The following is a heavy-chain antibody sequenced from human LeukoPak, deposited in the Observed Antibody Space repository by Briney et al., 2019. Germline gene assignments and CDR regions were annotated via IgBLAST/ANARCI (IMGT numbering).Heavy chain of an antibody. CDR1: GFTFSNYW. Sequence: GGSLRLSCAASGFTFSNYWMSWVRQDLGKGLEWVANIKQDGSEKYYVDSVKGRFTISRDNAKNSLYLQMNSLRADDTAVYYCASDRDYYDSTGYLFDYWGQGTLVTVSS. CDR2: IKQDGSEK. CDR3: ASDRDYYDSTGYLFDY. D-gene: IGHD3-22*01. J-gene: IGHJ4*02. V-gene: IGHV3-7*01.